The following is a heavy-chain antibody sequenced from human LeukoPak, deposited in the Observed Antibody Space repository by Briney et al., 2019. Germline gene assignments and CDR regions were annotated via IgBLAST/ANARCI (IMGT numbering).Heavy chain of an antibody. D-gene: IGHD1-26*01. Sequence: GGSLRLSCAASGFTFATYTMNWVRQAPGKGLEWVSYITSSSSTIQYADSVKGRFTISRDNAKNSLYLQMNSLRAEDTAVYYCARDPYSGNYGAYYYYYMDVWGKGTTVTISS. V-gene: IGHV3-48*01. CDR1: GFTFATYT. CDR3: ARDPYSGNYGAYYYYYMDV. CDR2: ITSSSSTI. J-gene: IGHJ6*03.